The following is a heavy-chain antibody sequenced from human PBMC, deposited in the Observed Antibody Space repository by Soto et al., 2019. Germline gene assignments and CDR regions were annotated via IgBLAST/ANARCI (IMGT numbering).Heavy chain of an antibody. D-gene: IGHD3-22*01. CDR3: TTGPGNSSAYYQPDY. CDR2: ILDGGTT. J-gene: IGHJ4*02. V-gene: IGHV3-15*07. Sequence: GGSLRLSCAVSGFTVNDAWLNWVRQAPGKGLQWVGRILDGGTTDYIAPVKGRFTISTDDSENTLYLQMNSLKIEDTAMYYCTTGPGNSSAYYQPDYWGQGTLVTVSS. CDR1: GFTVNDAW.